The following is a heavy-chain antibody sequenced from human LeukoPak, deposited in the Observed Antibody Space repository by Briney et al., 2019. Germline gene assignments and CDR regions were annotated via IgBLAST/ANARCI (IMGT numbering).Heavy chain of an antibody. CDR1: GYSISSGYY. V-gene: IGHV4-38-2*01. CDR3: ARHRRESSEGY. Sequence: KPSETLSLTCAVSGYSISSGYYWGWIRQPPGKGLEWIGSIYHSGSTYYNPSLKSRVTISVDTSKNQFSLKLSSVTAADTAVYYCARHRRESSEGYWGQGTLVTVSS. J-gene: IGHJ4*02. CDR2: IYHSGST. D-gene: IGHD1-26*01.